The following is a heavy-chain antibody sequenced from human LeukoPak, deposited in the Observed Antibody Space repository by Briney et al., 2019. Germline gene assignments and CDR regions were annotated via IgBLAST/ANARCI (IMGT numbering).Heavy chain of an antibody. CDR3: ARFGAVAGIDY. Sequence: QSGGSLRLSCAASGFTFSSYWMSWVRQAPGKGLEWVANIKQDGSEKYYVDSVKGRFTISRDNAKNSLYLQMNSQRAEDTAIYYCARFGAVAGIDYWGQGTLVTVSS. V-gene: IGHV3-7*03. D-gene: IGHD6-19*01. CDR2: IKQDGSEK. J-gene: IGHJ4*02. CDR1: GFTFSSYW.